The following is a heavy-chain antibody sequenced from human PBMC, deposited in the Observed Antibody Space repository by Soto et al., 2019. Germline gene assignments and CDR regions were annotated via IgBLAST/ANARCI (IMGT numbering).Heavy chain of an antibody. Sequence: SQTLSLTCAISGDSVSSNIVTWDWIRQSPSRGLEWLGRTYYRSQWFNDYAVSVKSRMAINADTSKNQFSLQLNYVTPEDTAVYYCARLIGTSWFVGWGQGTPVTVSS. V-gene: IGHV6-1*01. CDR3: ARLIGTSWFVG. CDR2: TYYRSQWFN. D-gene: IGHD6-13*01. CDR1: GDSVSSNIVT. J-gene: IGHJ4*02.